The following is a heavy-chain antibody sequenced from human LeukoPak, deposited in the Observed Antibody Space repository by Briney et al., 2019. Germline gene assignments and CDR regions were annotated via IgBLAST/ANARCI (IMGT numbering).Heavy chain of an antibody. CDR1: GGSISSGDYY. CDR2: IYYSGTT. CDR3: ARGPYGSGSYY. J-gene: IGHJ4*02. D-gene: IGHD3-10*01. V-gene: IGHV4-30-4*01. Sequence: SQTLSLTCTVSGGSISSGDYYWSWIRQPPGKGLEWIGYIYYSGTTYYNPSLKSRVTISVDTSKNQFSLKLTSVTAADAAVYYCARGPYGSGSYYWGQGTLVTISS.